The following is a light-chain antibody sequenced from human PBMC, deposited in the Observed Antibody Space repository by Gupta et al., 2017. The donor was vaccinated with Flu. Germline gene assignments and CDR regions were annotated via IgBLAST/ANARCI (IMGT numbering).Light chain of an antibody. V-gene: IGKV3-20*01. CDR2: GAS. Sequence: EIVLTQSPGTLSLSPGERATLSCRASQNVANSFLAWYQQKPGQAPRLLIYGASSRASGIPDRFGGSGSGTDFTLTISRLEPGDFAVYYCQQDSSPPLTFGGGTKVEIK. J-gene: IGKJ4*01. CDR1: QNVANSF. CDR3: QQDSSPPLT.